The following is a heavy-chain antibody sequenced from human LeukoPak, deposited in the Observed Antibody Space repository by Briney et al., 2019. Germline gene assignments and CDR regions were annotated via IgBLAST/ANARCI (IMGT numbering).Heavy chain of an antibody. V-gene: IGHV4-39*07. Sequence: SETLSLTCTVSGGSISSSSYYWGWIRQPPGKGLEWIGSIYHSGSTYYNPSLKSRVTISVDTSKNQFSLKLSSVTAADTAVYYCARATAVTGNMDVWGKGTTVTVSS. CDR2: IYHSGST. J-gene: IGHJ6*03. D-gene: IGHD4-17*01. CDR3: ARATAVTGNMDV. CDR1: GGSISSSSYY.